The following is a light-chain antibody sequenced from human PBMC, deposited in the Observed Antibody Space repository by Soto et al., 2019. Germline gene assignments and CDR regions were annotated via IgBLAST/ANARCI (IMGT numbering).Light chain of an antibody. V-gene: IGKV3-20*01. J-gene: IGKJ4*01. Sequence: EIVLTQSPGTLSLSPGEGATLSCRASQSVSSSYLAWYQQKPGQAPRLLIYGASSRATGIPDRFSGSGSGADFTLTISRLEPEDFAGYYCQQYRSSPPSPPPFGGGTKVDIK. CDR3: QQYRSSPPSPPP. CDR1: QSVSSSY. CDR2: GAS.